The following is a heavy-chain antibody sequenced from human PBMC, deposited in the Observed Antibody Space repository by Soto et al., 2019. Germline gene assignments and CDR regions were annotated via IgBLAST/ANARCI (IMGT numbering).Heavy chain of an antibody. Sequence: SETLSLTCTVSGGSVSSGDYFWSWLRQSPGKRLEWIAYIYYSGSTNYNPSLKSRATISVDTSKSQVSLTLTSMTAADAALYYCARSPNYYFYGFDVWGQGTAVTVSS. D-gene: IGHD3-10*01. V-gene: IGHV4-61*08. CDR1: GGSVSSGDYF. CDR2: IYYSGST. CDR3: ARSPNYYFYGFDV. J-gene: IGHJ6*02.